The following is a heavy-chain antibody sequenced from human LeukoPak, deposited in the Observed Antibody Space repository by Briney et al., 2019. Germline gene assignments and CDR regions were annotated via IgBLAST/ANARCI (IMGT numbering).Heavy chain of an antibody. V-gene: IGHV4-34*01. D-gene: IGHD4-17*01. CDR2: INHSGST. CDR1: GESFSGYY. Sequence: SETLSLTCAVYGESFSGYYWSWIRQPPGKGLEWIGEINHSGSTNYNPSLKSRVTISVDTSKNQFSLKLSSVTAADTAVYYCARGLRWLRHIDYWGQGTLVTVSS. J-gene: IGHJ4*02. CDR3: ARGLRWLRHIDY.